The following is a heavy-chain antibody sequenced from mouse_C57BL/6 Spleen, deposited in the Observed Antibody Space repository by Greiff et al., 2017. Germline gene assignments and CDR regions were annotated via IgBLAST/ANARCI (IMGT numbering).Heavy chain of an antibody. J-gene: IGHJ3*01. CDR2: IWSGGST. Sequence: VKLMESGPGLVQPSQSLSITCTVSGFSLTSSGVHWVRQSPGKGLEWLGVIWSGGSTDYNAAFISRLSISKDNSKSQVFFKMNSLQADDTAIYYCARKGATVVEGAWFAYWGQGTLVTVSA. D-gene: IGHD1-1*01. CDR3: ARKGATVVEGAWFAY. CDR1: GFSLTSSG. V-gene: IGHV2-2*01.